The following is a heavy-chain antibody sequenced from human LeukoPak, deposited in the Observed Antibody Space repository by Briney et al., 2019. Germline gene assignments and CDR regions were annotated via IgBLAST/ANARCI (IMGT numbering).Heavy chain of an antibody. CDR3: AGEGHTSSRGWFVP. CDR2: ISAYNGNT. J-gene: IGHJ5*02. CDR1: GYTFTSYG. D-gene: IGHD6-19*01. Sequence: ASVKVSCKASGYTFTSYGISWVRQAPGQGLEWMGWISAYNGNTNYAQKLQGRVTMTTDTSTSTAYMELRSLRSDDTAVYYCAGEGHTSSRGWFVPWGQGTLVTVSS. V-gene: IGHV1-18*01.